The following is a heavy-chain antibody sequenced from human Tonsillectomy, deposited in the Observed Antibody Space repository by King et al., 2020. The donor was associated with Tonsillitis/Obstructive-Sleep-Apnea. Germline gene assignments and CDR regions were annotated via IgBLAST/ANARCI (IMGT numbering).Heavy chain of an antibody. CDR2: INWNGGST. J-gene: IGHJ4*02. D-gene: IGHD3-10*01. CDR3: AGGGSSGSYPFDY. Sequence: VQLVESGGGVVRPGGSLRLSCAASGFTFDDYVMSWVRQAPGKGLEWCSGINWNGGSTGYADSVKGRFTISRDNAKNSLYLQMKSLRAEDTALYYCAGGGSSGSYPFDYWGQGTLVTVSS. V-gene: IGHV3-20*04. CDR1: GFTFDDYV.